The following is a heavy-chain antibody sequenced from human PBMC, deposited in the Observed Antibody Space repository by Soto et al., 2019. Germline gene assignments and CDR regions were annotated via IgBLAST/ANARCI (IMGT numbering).Heavy chain of an antibody. V-gene: IGHV3-30-3*01. CDR3: ARDLGDYYDSSGRDY. J-gene: IGHJ4*02. CDR2: ISYDGSNK. D-gene: IGHD3-22*01. CDR1: GFTFSSYA. Sequence: GGSLRLSCAASGFTFSSYAMHWVRQAPGKGLEWVAVISYDGSNKYYADSVKGRFTISRDNSKNTLYLQMNSLRAEDTAVYYCARDLGDYYDSSGRDYWGQGTLVTVYS.